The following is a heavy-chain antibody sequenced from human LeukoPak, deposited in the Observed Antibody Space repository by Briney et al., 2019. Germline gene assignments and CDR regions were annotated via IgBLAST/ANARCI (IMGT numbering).Heavy chain of an antibody. V-gene: IGHV4-34*01. CDR1: GGSFSGYY. Sequence: SETLSLTCAVYGGSFSGYYWSWIRQPPGKGLEWIGEINHSGSTNYNPSLKSRVTISVDTPKNQFSLKLSSVTAADTAVYYCGGDEGGRYSSRWYRPWGQGTLVTVSS. CDR3: GGDEGGRYSSRWYRP. D-gene: IGHD6-13*01. CDR2: INHSGST. J-gene: IGHJ4*02.